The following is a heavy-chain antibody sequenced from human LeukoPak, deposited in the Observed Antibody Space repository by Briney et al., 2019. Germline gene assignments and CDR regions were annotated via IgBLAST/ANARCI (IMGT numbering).Heavy chain of an antibody. Sequence: GGSLRPSCEVSGFTFSSYWMSWVRQAPGKGLEWVANIRYDGGEIYYVDSVKGRFTISRDNAKNSLYLQMNSLRAEDAAVYYCARDKPRGSYYGSIFDSWGQGTLVTVSS. CDR3: ARDKPRGSYYGSIFDS. J-gene: IGHJ5*01. CDR1: GFTFSSYW. CDR2: IRYDGGEI. V-gene: IGHV3-7*01. D-gene: IGHD1-26*01.